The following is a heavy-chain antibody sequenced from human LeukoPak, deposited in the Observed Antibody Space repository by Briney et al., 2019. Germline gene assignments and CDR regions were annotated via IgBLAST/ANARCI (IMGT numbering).Heavy chain of an antibody. V-gene: IGHV1-18*01. J-gene: IGHJ3*02. Sequence: RASVKVSCKASGYTFTSYGISWVRQAPGQGLEWMGWISAYNGNTNYAQKLQGRVTMTTDTSTSTAYMELRSLSSDDTAVYYCARKGSDSSGYYIDAFDIWGQGTMVTVSS. CDR2: ISAYNGNT. D-gene: IGHD3-22*01. CDR3: ARKGSDSSGYYIDAFDI. CDR1: GYTFTSYG.